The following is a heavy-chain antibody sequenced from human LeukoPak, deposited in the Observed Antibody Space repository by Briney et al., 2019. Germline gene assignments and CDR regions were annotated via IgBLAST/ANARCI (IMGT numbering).Heavy chain of an antibody. V-gene: IGHV3-30*02. CDR1: GLTFSSYG. CDR3: AKEAGGYSSSDRFDY. CDR2: IRYDGSNK. Sequence: GGSLRLSCAASGLTFSSYGMHWVRQAPGKGLEWVAFIRYDGSNKYYADSVKGRFTISRDNSKNTLYLQMSSLRAEDTAVYYCAKEAGGYSSSDRFDYWGQGTLVSVSS. J-gene: IGHJ4*02. D-gene: IGHD6-6*01.